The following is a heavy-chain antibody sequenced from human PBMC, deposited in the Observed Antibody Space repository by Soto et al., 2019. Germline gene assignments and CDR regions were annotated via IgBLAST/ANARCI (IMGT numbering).Heavy chain of an antibody. J-gene: IGHJ6*02. CDR2: IYSGGST. V-gene: IGHV3-53*01. CDR1: GFTVSSNY. Sequence: EVQLVESGGGLIQPGGSPRLSCAASGFTVSSNYMSWVRQAPGKGLEWVSVIYSGGSTYYADSVKGRFTISRDNSKNTLYLQMNSLRAEDTAVYYCATKPRSNYYYYGMDVWGQGTTVTVSS. CDR3: ATKPRSNYYYYGMDV.